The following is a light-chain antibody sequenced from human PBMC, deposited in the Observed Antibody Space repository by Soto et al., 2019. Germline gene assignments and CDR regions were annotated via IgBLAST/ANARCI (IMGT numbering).Light chain of an antibody. J-gene: IGLJ1*01. CDR1: RSDVGRYNL. Sequence: QSALTQPASVSGSPGQSITIYCTGTRSDVGRYNLVSWYQQSPGKAPKLIIYEGSKRPSGVSNRFSGSKSGNTASLTISGLQAEDEEDYHCCSYAGSTTYVFGTGTKLTVL. CDR2: EGS. CDR3: CSYAGSTTYV. V-gene: IGLV2-23*01.